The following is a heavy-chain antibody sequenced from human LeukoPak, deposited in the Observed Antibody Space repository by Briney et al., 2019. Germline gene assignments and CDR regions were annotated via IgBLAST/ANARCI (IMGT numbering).Heavy chain of an antibody. Sequence: GGSLRLSCAASGFTFSSYAMTWVRQAPGRGLEWVASIQDHGSEKVYVDSVKGRFIISRDNAKNSLSLQMNSLRAEDTAVYYCARHLIYWGSPDCWGQGTLVTVSS. CDR2: IQDHGSEK. CDR3: ARHLIYWGSPDC. CDR1: GFTFSSYA. V-gene: IGHV3-7*01. J-gene: IGHJ4*02. D-gene: IGHD2-21*01.